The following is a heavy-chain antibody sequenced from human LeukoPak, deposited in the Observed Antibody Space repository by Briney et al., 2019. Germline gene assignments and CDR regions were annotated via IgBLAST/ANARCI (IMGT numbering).Heavy chain of an antibody. J-gene: IGHJ6*02. V-gene: IGHV4-59*01. CDR3: ARSKSALQLVRNYYYYYGMDV. CDR1: GGSISSYY. Sequence: SETQSLTCTVSGGSISSYYWSWVRQPPGKGLEWIGYIYYSGSTNYNPSLKSRVTISVDTSKNQFSLKLSSVTAADTAVYYCARSKSALQLVRNYYYYYGMDVWGQGTTVTVSS. CDR2: IYYSGST. D-gene: IGHD6-13*01.